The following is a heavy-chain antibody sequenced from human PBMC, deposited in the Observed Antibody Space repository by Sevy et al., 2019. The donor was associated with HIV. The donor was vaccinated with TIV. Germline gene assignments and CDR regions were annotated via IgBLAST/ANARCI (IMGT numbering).Heavy chain of an antibody. Sequence: GGSLRLSCAASGFTFSKYSMSWVRQPPGKGLEWVSTLSFGCGEINYADSVKGRFTMSRDKSKSSVYLQMNNLRPEDTAVYYCAREGCTKPHDYWGQGTLVTVSS. D-gene: IGHD2-8*01. J-gene: IGHJ4*02. CDR1: GFTFSKYS. CDR3: AREGCTKPHDY. V-gene: IGHV3-23*01. CDR2: LSFGCGEI.